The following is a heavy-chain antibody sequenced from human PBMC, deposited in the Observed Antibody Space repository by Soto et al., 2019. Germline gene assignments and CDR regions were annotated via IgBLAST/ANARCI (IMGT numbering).Heavy chain of an antibody. D-gene: IGHD3-10*01. CDR2: ISSTAGRTS. Sequence: GGSLRLSCATSGFTFNTYPMTWVRQAPGKGLEWVASISSTAGRTSSYADSVKGRFAISRDFSDKSVYLEMNNLRVDDTAVYFCAKGVLSFQYGMEVWGQGATVTVSS. J-gene: IGHJ6*02. CDR1: GFTFNTYP. CDR3: AKGVLSFQYGMEV. V-gene: IGHV3-23*01.